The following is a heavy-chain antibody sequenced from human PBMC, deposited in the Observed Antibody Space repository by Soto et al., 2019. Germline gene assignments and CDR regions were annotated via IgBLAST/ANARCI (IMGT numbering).Heavy chain of an antibody. V-gene: IGHV1-3*01. D-gene: IGHD1-1*01. CDR1: GYTFTSYA. CDR3: ARGQLVLDY. CDR2: INAGNGNT. J-gene: IGHJ4*02. Sequence: ASVNVSCKASGYTFTSYAMHWVRQAPGQRLEWTGWINAGNGNTKYSQKFQGRVTITSDTSASTAYMELNSLRSEDTAVYYCARGQLVLDYWGQGTLVTVSS.